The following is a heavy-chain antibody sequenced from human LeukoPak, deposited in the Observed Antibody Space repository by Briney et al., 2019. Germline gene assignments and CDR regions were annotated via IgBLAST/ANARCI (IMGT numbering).Heavy chain of an antibody. CDR2: INSDGSST. CDR3: ARGYGSSRGWY. D-gene: IGHD6-6*01. V-gene: IGHV3-74*01. J-gene: IGHJ4*02. Sequence: GSLRLPCAASGFTFSSYWMHWVRQAPGKGLVWVSRINSDGSSTSYADSVKGRFTISRDNAKNTLYPQMNSLRAEDTAVYYCARGYGSSRGWYWGQGTLVTVSS. CDR1: GFTFSSYW.